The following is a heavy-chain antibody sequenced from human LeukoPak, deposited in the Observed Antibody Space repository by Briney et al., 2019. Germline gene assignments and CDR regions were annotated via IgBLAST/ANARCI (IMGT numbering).Heavy chain of an antibody. V-gene: IGHV4-30-4*01. CDR3: ARVRGYSGYDSGFDY. CDR2: IYYTGST. D-gene: IGHD5-12*01. CDR1: GVSISSGDYF. J-gene: IGHJ4*02. Sequence: PSETLSRTCTVSGVSISSGDYFWRWTRQAPGRGLGWIRYIYYTGSTHYNPALKRRITISVDKSKNQVSLKLSSVTAADTAVYYCARVRGYSGYDSGFDYWGQGTLVTVSS.